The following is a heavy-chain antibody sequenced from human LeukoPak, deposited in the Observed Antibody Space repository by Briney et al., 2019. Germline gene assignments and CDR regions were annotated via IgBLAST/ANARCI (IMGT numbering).Heavy chain of an antibody. D-gene: IGHD3-10*01. J-gene: IGHJ3*02. Sequence: PSETLSLTCTVSGGSISSGGYYWSWIRQPPGKGLEWIGYIYHSGSTYYNPSLKSRVTISVDRSKNQFSLKLSSVTAADTAVYYCARVSGPMLAFDIWGQGTMVTVSS. CDR2: IYHSGST. CDR1: GGSISSGGYY. CDR3: ARVSGPMLAFDI. V-gene: IGHV4-30-2*01.